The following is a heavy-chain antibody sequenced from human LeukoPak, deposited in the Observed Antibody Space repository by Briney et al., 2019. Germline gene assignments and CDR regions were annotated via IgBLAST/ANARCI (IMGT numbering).Heavy chain of an antibody. Sequence: PGGSLRLSCAASGFTFSSDSMNWVRQAPGKGLEWVSSISSSSSYIYYADSVKGRFTISRDNAKNSLYLQMNSLRAEDTAVYYCARDADGYNSDAFDIWGQGTMVTVSS. CDR2: ISSSSSYI. V-gene: IGHV3-21*01. J-gene: IGHJ3*02. D-gene: IGHD5-24*01. CDR1: GFTFSSDS. CDR3: ARDADGYNSDAFDI.